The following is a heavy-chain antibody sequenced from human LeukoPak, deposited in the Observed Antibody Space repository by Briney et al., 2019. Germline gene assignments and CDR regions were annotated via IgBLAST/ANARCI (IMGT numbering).Heavy chain of an antibody. V-gene: IGHV4-59*01. CDR2: IYYSGST. Sequence: SVTLSLTCTVSGGSISSYYWSWIRQPPGKGLEWIGYIYYSGSTNYNPSLKSRVTISVDTSKNRFSLKLSSVTAADTAVYYCARARTEKYYYYYYYMDVWGKGTTVTVSS. CDR1: GGSISSYY. D-gene: IGHD1-14*01. J-gene: IGHJ6*03. CDR3: ARARTEKYYYYYYYMDV.